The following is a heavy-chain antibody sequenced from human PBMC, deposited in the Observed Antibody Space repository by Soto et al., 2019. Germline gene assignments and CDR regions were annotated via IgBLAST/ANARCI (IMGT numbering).Heavy chain of an antibody. J-gene: IGHJ4*02. CDR3: ARAHDYYFDY. D-gene: IGHD2-21*02. Sequence: AGGSLRLSCAASGFTFSSYSMKWVRQAPGKGLEWVSSISSISSYIYYADSVKGRFTISRDNAKNSLYLQMNSLRAEDTAVYYCARAHDYYFDYWRQGTLVTVPS. CDR2: ISSISSYI. CDR1: GFTFSSYS. V-gene: IGHV3-21*01.